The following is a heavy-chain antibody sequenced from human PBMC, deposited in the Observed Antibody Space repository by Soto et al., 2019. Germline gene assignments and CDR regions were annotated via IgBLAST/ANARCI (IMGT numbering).Heavy chain of an antibody. CDR3: ARGREYYDSSGYYYVPPRVFDY. J-gene: IGHJ4*02. V-gene: IGHV1-69*13. CDR1: GGTFSSYA. Sequence: SVKVSCKASGGTFSSYAISWVRQAPGQGLEWMGGIIPIFGTANYAQKFQGRVTITADESTSTAYMELSSLRSEDTAVYYCARGREYYDSSGYYYVPPRVFDYWGQGTLVTVSS. D-gene: IGHD3-22*01. CDR2: IIPIFGTA.